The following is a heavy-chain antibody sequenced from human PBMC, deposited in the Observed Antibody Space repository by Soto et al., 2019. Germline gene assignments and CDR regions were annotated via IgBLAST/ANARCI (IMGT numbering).Heavy chain of an antibody. D-gene: IGHD5-18*01. CDR2: IWYDGSNK. Sequence: QVQLVESGGGVVQPGRSLRISCAASGFTFSSYGMHWVRQAPGKGLEWVAVIWYDGSNKYYADSVKGRFTISRDNSKNTLYLQMNSLRAEDTAVYYCARVDLYSYGFGGFDYWCQGTLVTVSS. CDR3: ARVDLYSYGFGGFDY. CDR1: GFTFSSYG. V-gene: IGHV3-33*01. J-gene: IGHJ4*02.